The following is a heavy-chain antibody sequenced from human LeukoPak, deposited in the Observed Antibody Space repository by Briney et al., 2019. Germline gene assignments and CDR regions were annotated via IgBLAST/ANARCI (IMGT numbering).Heavy chain of an antibody. CDR1: GGSFSGYY. CDR2: INHSGST. Sequence: PSETLSLTCADYGGSFSGYYWSWIRQPPGRGLEWIGEINHSGSTNYNPSLKSRVTISVDTSKNQFSLKLSSVTAADTAVYYCATAGSSPGYYYMDVWGKGTTVTISS. CDR3: ATAGSSPGYYYMDV. J-gene: IGHJ6*03. V-gene: IGHV4-34*01.